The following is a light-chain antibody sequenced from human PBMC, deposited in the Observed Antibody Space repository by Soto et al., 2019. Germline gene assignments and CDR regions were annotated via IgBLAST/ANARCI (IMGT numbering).Light chain of an antibody. CDR2: EVS. CDR1: SSDVGGYHY. CDR3: SSYTSSSTRV. V-gene: IGLV2-14*01. Sequence: QSALTQPVSVSGSPGQSITISCTGTSSDVGGYHYVSWYQQHPGKAPKLMIYEVSNRPSGVSNRFSGSKSGNTASLTISGLQAEDEADYYCSSYTSSSTRVFGGGTKLTVL. J-gene: IGLJ2*01.